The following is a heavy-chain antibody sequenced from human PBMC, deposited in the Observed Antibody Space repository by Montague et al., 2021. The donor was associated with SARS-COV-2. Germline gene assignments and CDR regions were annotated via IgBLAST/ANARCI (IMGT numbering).Heavy chain of an antibody. V-gene: IGHV2-70*11. CDR3: ARIRYDILTGYQTLFDY. Sequence: PALVKPTQTPTLTCTFSGFSLSTSGMCVSWIRQPPGKALEWLARIDWDDDKYYSTSLKTRLTISKDTSKNQVVLTMTNMDPVDTATYYCARIRYDILTGYQTLFDYWGQGTLVTVSS. D-gene: IGHD3-9*01. J-gene: IGHJ4*02. CDR2: IDWDDDK. CDR1: GFSLSTSGMC.